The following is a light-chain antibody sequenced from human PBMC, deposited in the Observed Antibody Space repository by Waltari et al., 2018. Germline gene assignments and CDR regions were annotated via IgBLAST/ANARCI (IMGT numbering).Light chain of an antibody. V-gene: IGKV3-15*01. CDR1: QSVGYN. CDR2: GAS. J-gene: IGKJ5*01. CDR3: QQYNNWQIT. Sequence: EVVMTQSPATLSVSPGERVTLSCRASQSVGYNLAWFQQQPGQAPRPLIYGASTRATDIPDWFSGGGSGTSFTLTISSLHSEDFANYYCQQYNNWQITFGQGTRLDLK.